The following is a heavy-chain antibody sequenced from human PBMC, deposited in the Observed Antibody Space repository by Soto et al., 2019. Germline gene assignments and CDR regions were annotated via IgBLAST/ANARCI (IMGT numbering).Heavy chain of an antibody. J-gene: IGHJ4*02. V-gene: IGHV3-23*01. CDR3: ARDSAAAGFGDY. Sequence: EVQLLESGGGLVQPGGSLRLSCAASGFTFSSYAMSWVRQAPGKGLEWVSAISGSGGSTYYADSVKGRFTISRDNSKNTLYLQMNSLRAEDTAVYYCARDSAAAGFGDYWGQGTLVTVSS. D-gene: IGHD6-13*01. CDR2: ISGSGGST. CDR1: GFTFSSYA.